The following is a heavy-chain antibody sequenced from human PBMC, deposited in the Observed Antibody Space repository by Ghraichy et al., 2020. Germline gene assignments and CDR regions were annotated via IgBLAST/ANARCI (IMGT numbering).Heavy chain of an antibody. J-gene: IGHJ3*01. CDR2: ISKSGDYS. Sequence: GVLNISCVGSGFTFSNHPMNWVRQAPGKGLEWVSAISKSGDYSDYAASVKGRFTISRDNSKNTVYLHLNSLRAEDTALYYCAKEGLTSFAFDVWGQGTMVTVSS. D-gene: IGHD3/OR15-3a*01. CDR1: GFTFSNHP. V-gene: IGHV3-23*01. CDR3: AKEGLTSFAFDV.